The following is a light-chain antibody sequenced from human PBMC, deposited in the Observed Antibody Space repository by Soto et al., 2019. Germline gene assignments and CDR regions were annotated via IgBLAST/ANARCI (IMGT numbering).Light chain of an antibody. J-gene: IGKJ1*01. CDR2: GAS. CDR3: QQYGSSPRT. CDR1: QSVSSSY. V-gene: IGKV3-20*01. Sequence: EIVLTQSPGTLSLSPGERATLSCRASQSVSSSYLAWYQQKPGQAPRLLVYGASSRATGIPDRFSGSGSGTEFTLTISRLEPEDFAVYYCQQYGSSPRTFGQGTKVAIK.